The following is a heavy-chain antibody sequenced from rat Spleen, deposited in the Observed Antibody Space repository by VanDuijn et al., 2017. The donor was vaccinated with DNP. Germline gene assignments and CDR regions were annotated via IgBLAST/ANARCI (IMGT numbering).Heavy chain of an antibody. Sequence: EVKLVESGGGLVQPGRSLKLSCAASGFNFNDYWMGWVRQAPGKGLEWIASISNTGDSTYYSDSVKGRFSLSRDNAKSTLYLQVSSLRSEDTATYYCARSDSYGFPYWGQGTLVTVSS. D-gene: IGHD1-2*01. CDR3: ARSDSYGFPY. J-gene: IGHJ3*01. CDR2: ISNTGDST. CDR1: GFNFNDYW. V-gene: IGHV5-31*01.